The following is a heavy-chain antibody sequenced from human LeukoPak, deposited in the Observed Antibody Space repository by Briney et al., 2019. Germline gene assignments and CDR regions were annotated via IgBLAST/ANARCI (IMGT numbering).Heavy chain of an antibody. D-gene: IGHD3-16*01. J-gene: IGHJ4*02. V-gene: IGHV1-3*04. CDR3: ASKPRGESRPFDY. CDR1: GYTFTTHA. CDR2: INTANGDT. Sequence: ASVKVSCKPSGYTFTTHAVHWVRQAPRQSLEWMGWINTANGDTGYSQKFQGRVTITSDTSASTGYMEMSSLRSEDTAVYYCASKPRGESRPFDYWGQGTLVTVSS.